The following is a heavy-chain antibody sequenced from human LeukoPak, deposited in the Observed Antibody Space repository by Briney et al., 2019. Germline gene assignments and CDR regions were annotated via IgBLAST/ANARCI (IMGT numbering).Heavy chain of an antibody. CDR1: GFTVSSNY. V-gene: IGHV3-66*01. Sequence: PPGGSLRLSCAASGFTVSSNYMSWVRQAPGKGLEWVSVIYSGGSTYYADSVKGRFTISRDNSKNTLYLQMNSLRAEDTAVYYCARDSGWNDYYFVYWGQGTLVTVSS. J-gene: IGHJ4*02. CDR3: ARDSGWNDYYFVY. D-gene: IGHD1-1*01. CDR2: IYSGGST.